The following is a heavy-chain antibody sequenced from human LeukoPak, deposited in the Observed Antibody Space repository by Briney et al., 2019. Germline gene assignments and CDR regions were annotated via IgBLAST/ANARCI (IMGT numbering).Heavy chain of an antibody. D-gene: IGHD1-26*01. Sequence: SETLSLTCTVSGGSISSYHWSWIRQPPGEGVEWIGNIYYSGITNYNPSLKSRVTISVDTSKNQFSLKLSSVTAADTAVYFCARDPLYRDMDVWGQGTTVTVSS. J-gene: IGHJ6*02. V-gene: IGHV4-59*01. CDR1: GGSISSYH. CDR3: ARDPLYRDMDV. CDR2: IYYSGIT.